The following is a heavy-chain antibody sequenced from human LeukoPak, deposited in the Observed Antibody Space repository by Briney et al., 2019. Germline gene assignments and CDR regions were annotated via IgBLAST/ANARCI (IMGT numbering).Heavy chain of an antibody. CDR2: IRYDGSNK. V-gene: IGHV3-30*02. J-gene: IGHJ4*02. D-gene: IGHD3-10*01. CDR1: GFTFSNYG. Sequence: GGSLRLSCAASGFTFSNYGMHWVRQAPGKGLEWVAFIRYDGSNKYYADSVKGRFTISRDNSKNTLYLQMNSLRAEDTAVYYCAKHREDSGSYPDYWGQGTLVTVSS. CDR3: AKHREDSGSYPDY.